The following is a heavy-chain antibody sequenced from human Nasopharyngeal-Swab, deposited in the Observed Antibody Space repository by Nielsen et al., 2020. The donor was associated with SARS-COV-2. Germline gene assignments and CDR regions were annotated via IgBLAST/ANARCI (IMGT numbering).Heavy chain of an antibody. CDR3: ARDPFLEWFYGMDV. V-gene: IGHV4-59*01. CDR2: IYYSGST. CDR1: GFTFDDYA. J-gene: IGHJ6*02. Sequence: ESLKISCAASGFTFDDYAMHWVRQPPGKGLEWIGYIYYSGSTNYNPSLKSRVTISVDTSKNQFSLKLSSVTAADTAVYYCARDPFLEWFYGMDVWGQGTTVTVSS. D-gene: IGHD3-3*01.